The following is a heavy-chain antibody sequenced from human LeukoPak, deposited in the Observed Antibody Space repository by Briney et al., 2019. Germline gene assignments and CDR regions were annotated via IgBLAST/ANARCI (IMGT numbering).Heavy chain of an antibody. CDR2: MNPNSGST. V-gene: IGHV1-8*01. Sequence: ASVKVSCKASGYTFTSYDINWVRQATGQGLEWMGWMNPNSGSTGYAQKFQGRVTMTRNTSISTAYMELSSLRSEDTAVYYCARGPQYSSGYYEYFQHWGQGTLVTVSS. J-gene: IGHJ1*01. CDR1: GYTFTSYD. D-gene: IGHD3-22*01. CDR3: ARGPQYSSGYYEYFQH.